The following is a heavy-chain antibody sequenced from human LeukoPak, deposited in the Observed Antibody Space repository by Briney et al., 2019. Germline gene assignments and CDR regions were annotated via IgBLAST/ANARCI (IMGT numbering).Heavy chain of an antibody. CDR2: ISVSGNT. CDR1: GFTLSSYA. Sequence: GGSLRLSCAASGFTLSSYAMSWVRQAPGKGLEWVSAISVSGNTYHADSVKGRFTISRDSSKNSLYLQMNSLRAEDTAVYYCARDYGGSSPFDYWGQGTLVTVSS. CDR3: ARDYGGSSPFDY. D-gene: IGHD4-23*01. V-gene: IGHV3-23*01. J-gene: IGHJ4*02.